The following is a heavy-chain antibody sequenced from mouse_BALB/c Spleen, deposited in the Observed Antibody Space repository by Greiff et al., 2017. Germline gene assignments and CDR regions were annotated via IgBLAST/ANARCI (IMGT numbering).Heavy chain of an antibody. V-gene: IGHV1-7*01. CDR1: GYTFTSYW. CDR2: INPSTGYT. CDR3: ARGDYDYDGAMDY. D-gene: IGHD2-4*01. J-gene: IGHJ4*01. Sequence: QVQLQQSGTVLAKPGASVKMSCKASGYTFTSYWMHWVKQRPGQGLEWIGYINPSTGYTEYNQKFKDKATLTADKSSSTAYMQLSSLTSEDSAVYYCARGDYDYDGAMDYWGQGTSVNVSS.